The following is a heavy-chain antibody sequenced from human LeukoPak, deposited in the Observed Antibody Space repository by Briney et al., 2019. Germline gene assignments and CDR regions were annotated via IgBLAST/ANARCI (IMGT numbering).Heavy chain of an antibody. CDR3: ARPYGDYYFDY. Sequence: PGKSLRLSCAASGFTFNSFAMHWVRQAPGKGLEWVAVIWYGGSNKYYADSVKGRFTISRDNSKNTVYLQMNSLRAEDSAIYYCARPYGDYYFDYWGQGTLVTVSS. CDR2: IWYGGSNK. J-gene: IGHJ4*02. V-gene: IGHV3-33*01. D-gene: IGHD4-17*01. CDR1: GFTFNSFA.